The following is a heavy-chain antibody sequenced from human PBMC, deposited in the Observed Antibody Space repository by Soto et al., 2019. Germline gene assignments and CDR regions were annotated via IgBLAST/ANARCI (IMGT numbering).Heavy chain of an antibody. V-gene: IGHV1-69*08. D-gene: IGHD3-10*01. CDR3: ARESRGSGSPNWFDP. CDR2: IIPILGIA. CDR1: GGTFSSYT. Sequence: QVQLVQSGAEVKKPGSSVKVSCKASGGTFSSYTISWVRQAPGQGLEWMGRIIPILGIANYAQKFQGRVTITAEKSTSTAYMELSSLRSDDTAVYYCARESRGSGSPNWFDPWGQGTLVTVSS. J-gene: IGHJ5*02.